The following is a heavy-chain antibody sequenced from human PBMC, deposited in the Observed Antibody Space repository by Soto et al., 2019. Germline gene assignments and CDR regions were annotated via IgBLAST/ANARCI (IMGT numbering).Heavy chain of an antibody. CDR2: ISSSSSTI. J-gene: IGHJ4*02. CDR1: GFTFSSYS. D-gene: IGHD1-26*01. V-gene: IGHV3-48*01. CDR3: AGHLVG. Sequence: EVQLVESGGGLVQPGGSLRLSCAASGFTFSSYSMNWVRQAPGKGLEWVSYISSSSSTIYYADSVKGRFTISRDNAKNSLCPPMTSLRAVDTAVYYCAGHLVGWGQGTLVTVSS.